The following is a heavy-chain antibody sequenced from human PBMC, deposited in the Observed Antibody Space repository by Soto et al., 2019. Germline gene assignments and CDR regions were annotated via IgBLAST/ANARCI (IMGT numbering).Heavy chain of an antibody. CDR1: GGSISSYY. J-gene: IGHJ4*02. D-gene: IGHD2-2*01. CDR2: IYYSGST. Sequence: ASLSLTXTVSGGSISSYYWSWIRQPPGKGLEWIGYIYYSGSTNYNPSLKSRVTISVDTSKNQFSLKLSSVTAADTAVYYCARVGSADQDFDYWGQGTLVTVSS. CDR3: ARVGSADQDFDY. V-gene: IGHV4-59*01.